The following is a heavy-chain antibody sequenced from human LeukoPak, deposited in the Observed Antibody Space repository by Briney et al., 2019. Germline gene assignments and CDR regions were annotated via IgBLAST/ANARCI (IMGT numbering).Heavy chain of an antibody. V-gene: IGHV4-39*07. D-gene: IGHD3-22*01. CDR1: GGSISNNNYY. Sequence: SETLSLTCTVSGGSISNNNYYWGWIRQPPGKGLEWIGSIYYSGSTYYNPSLKSRVTISVDTSKNQFSLKLSSVTAADTAMYYCARDLVGYHYNSSGIDYWGQGTLVTVSS. CDR2: IYYSGST. CDR3: ARDLVGYHYNSSGIDY. J-gene: IGHJ4*02.